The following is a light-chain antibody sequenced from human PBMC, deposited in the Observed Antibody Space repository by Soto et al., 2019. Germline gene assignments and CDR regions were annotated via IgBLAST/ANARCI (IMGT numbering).Light chain of an antibody. CDR1: SGDVGSYNL. CDR2: EVT. V-gene: IGLV2-23*02. Sequence: QTVLTQSASVSGSPGQSITIPCTGTSGDVGSYNLVSWYQQHPGKAPKLLIYEVTERPSGVSNRFSGSKSGNTASLTISGLQPDDEADYYCCSYAGNSEVFGTGTKVTVL. CDR3: CSYAGNSEV. J-gene: IGLJ1*01.